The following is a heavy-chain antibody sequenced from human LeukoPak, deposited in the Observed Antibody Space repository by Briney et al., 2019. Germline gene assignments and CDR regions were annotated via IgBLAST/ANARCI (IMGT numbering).Heavy chain of an antibody. CDR3: ARAGRDGYNPNWFDP. D-gene: IGHD5-24*01. CDR1: GYTFTGYY. Sequence: ASVKVSCKASGYTFTGYYMHWVRQAPGQGLEWMGRINPNSGGTNYAQKFQGRVTMTRDTSISTAYMELNRLRSDDTAVYYCARAGRDGYNPNWFDPWGQGTLVTVSS. CDR2: INPNSGGT. J-gene: IGHJ5*02. V-gene: IGHV1-2*06.